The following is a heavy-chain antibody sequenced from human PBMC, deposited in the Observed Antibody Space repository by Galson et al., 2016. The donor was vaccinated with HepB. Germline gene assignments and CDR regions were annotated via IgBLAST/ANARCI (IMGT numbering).Heavy chain of an antibody. CDR1: GFTVTNYY. CDR3: ARGVGLTVPPFFDY. V-gene: IGHV3-53*01. J-gene: IGHJ4*02. CDR2: IYVGDNT. Sequence: SLRLSCAASGFTVTNYYMNWVRQAPGKGLEWISVIYVGDNTNYADSVKGRFAISRDKSRNTLFLQLNGLRDEDTATYYCARGVGLTVPPFFDYWGQGALVTVSS. D-gene: IGHD1-26*01.